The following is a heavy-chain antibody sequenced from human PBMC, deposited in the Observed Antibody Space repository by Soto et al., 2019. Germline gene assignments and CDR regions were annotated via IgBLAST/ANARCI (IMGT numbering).Heavy chain of an antibody. CDR2: IYYSGST. D-gene: IGHD2-8*02. CDR3: ARVSLVGPGAFDI. Sequence: SVSGGSISSYYWSWIRQPPGKGLEWIGYIYYSGSTNYNPSLKSRVTISVDTSKNQFSLKLSSVTAADTAVYYCARVSLVGPGAFDIWGQGTMVTVS. V-gene: IGHV4-59*01. J-gene: IGHJ3*02. CDR1: GGSISSYY.